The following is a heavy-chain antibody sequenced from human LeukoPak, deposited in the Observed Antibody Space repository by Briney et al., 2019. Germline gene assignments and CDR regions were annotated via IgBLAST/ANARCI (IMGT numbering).Heavy chain of an antibody. CDR2: INDVDTP. V-gene: IGHV3-53*01. Sequence: GGSLRLSCAVSGFTVSTNHMTWVRQAPGKGLEWVSAINDVDTPYYADAVRGRFTVSRDSANNTLYLQMKRLRAEDTAVYYCARDMVHSSGAFDSWGQGTLVTV. J-gene: IGHJ4*02. CDR3: ARDMVHSSGAFDS. D-gene: IGHD3-22*01. CDR1: GFTVSTNH.